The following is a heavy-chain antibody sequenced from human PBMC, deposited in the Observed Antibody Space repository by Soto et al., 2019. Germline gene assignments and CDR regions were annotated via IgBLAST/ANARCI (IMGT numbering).Heavy chain of an antibody. V-gene: IGHV3-30-3*01. CDR1: GFIFSSYA. CDR3: AREGIVVVPAGLDY. J-gene: IGHJ4*02. Sequence: PGGSLRLSCAASGFIFSSYAMHWVRQAPGKGLEWVAVISYDGSNKYYADSVKGRFTISRDNSKNTLYLQMNSLRAEDTAVYYCAREGIVVVPAGLDYWGQGT. D-gene: IGHD2-2*01. CDR2: ISYDGSNK.